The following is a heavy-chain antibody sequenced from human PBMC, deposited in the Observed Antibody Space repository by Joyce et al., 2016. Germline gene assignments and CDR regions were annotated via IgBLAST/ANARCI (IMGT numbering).Heavy chain of an antibody. D-gene: IGHD2/OR15-2a*01. CDR1: GGSFNDHY. J-gene: IGHJ4*02. V-gene: IGHV4-34*01. Sequence: QVQLHQWGAGRLKPSETLSLTCAVYGGSFNDHYWSWARQPPGKGLGWIGEISHSGSVNYNPSLKSRVIIAVDTSKNQFSLKVTSVTAADTAVYYCARVGGHFYESDYWGQGTLVTVSS. CDR2: ISHSGSV. CDR3: ARVGGHFYESDY.